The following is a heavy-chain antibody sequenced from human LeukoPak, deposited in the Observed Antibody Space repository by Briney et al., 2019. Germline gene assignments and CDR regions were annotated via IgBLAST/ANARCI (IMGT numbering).Heavy chain of an antibody. J-gene: IGHJ2*01. Sequence: SETLSLTCTVSGGSISSYYWSWIRQPPGKGLEWIGYIYYSGSTNHSPSLKSRLTISVDTSKNQFSLRLTSMTAADTAMYFCARRGPNSGYARGWNFDLWGRGTLVTVSS. D-gene: IGHD5-12*01. CDR3: ARRGPNSGYARGWNFDL. V-gene: IGHV4-59*08. CDR1: GGSISSYY. CDR2: IYYSGST.